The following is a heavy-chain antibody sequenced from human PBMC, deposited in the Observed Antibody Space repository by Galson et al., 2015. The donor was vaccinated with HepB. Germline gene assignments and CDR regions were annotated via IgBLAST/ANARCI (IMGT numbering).Heavy chain of an antibody. V-gene: IGHV3-30*18. CDR1: GFTFSSYG. D-gene: IGHD3-16*01. J-gene: IGHJ4*02. CDR3: AKDRVWQKPYLDS. CDR2: ISYDGSKK. Sequence: SLRLSCAASGFTFSSYGMHWVRQAPGKGLEWVTVISYDGSKKYYVDSVKGRFTISRDNSKNTLYLQMDSLRAEDTAVYFCAKDRVWQKPYLDSWGQGPLVPASS.